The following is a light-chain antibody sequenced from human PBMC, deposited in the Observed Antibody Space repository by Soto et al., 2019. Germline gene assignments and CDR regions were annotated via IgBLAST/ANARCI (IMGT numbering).Light chain of an antibody. CDR1: SSDVGGYNY. V-gene: IGLV2-14*03. J-gene: IGLJ1*01. CDR3: SSYTSSSTLPYV. Sequence: QSVLTQPASVSGSPGQAITISCTGTSSDVGGYNYVSWYQHHPGKAPKLMIYDVNNRPSGVSNRFSGSKSGNTASLTISGLQAEDEADYYCSSYTSSSTLPYVFGTGTKVPAL. CDR2: DVN.